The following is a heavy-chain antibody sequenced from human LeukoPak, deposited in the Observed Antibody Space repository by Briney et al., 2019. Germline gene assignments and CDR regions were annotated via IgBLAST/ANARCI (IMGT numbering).Heavy chain of an antibody. CDR3: GRSXYGDYXXYXXY. Sequence: LXXXXKXSGYSFTSYWIGWVRQMPGKGLEWMGIIYPGDSDTRYSPSFQGQVTISADKSISTAYLQWSSLKASGTAMYYCGRSXYGDYXXYXXYWGQGTLVTVSS. CDR1: GYSFTSYW. V-gene: IGHV5-51*01. D-gene: IGHD4-17*01. J-gene: IGHJ4*02. CDR2: IYPGDSDT.